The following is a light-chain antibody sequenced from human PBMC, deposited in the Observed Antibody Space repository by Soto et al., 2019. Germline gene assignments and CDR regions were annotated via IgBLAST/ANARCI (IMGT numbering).Light chain of an antibody. CDR2: GAS. V-gene: IGKV3-20*01. CDR3: QQYGSSLIT. CDR1: QSVSSNY. Sequence: ENVLTQSPGTLSLSPGERATLSCRASQSVSSNYLAWYQQKPGQAPRLLIYGASSRATGIPDRFSGSGSGTDFTLTINRLEPEDFEVYYCQQYGSSLITFGQGAGLEIK. J-gene: IGKJ5*01.